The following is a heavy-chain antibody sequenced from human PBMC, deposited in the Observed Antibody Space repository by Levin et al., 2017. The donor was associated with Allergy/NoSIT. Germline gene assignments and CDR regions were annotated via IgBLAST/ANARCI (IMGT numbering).Heavy chain of an antibody. D-gene: IGHD3-16*02. V-gene: IGHV4-39*01. CDR1: GGSISSSSYY. J-gene: IGHJ4*02. CDR3: ARHQAYYDYVWGSYRYTIFDY. CDR2: IYYSGST. Sequence: SETLSLTCTVSGGSISSSSYYWGWIRQPPGKGLEWIGSIYYSGSTYYNPSLKSRVTISVDTSKNQFSLKLSSVTAADTAVYYCARHQAYYDYVWGSYRYTIFDYWGQGTLVTVSS.